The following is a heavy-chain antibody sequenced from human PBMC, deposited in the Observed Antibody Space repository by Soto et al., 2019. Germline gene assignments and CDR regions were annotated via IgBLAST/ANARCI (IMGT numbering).Heavy chain of an antibody. V-gene: IGHV5-51*01. CDR3: ARFVAPSPLSTWFDL. CDR1: GYGFYGYW. Sequence: PGESLKISCQGSGYGFYGYWIAWVRHMPGRGLEWMGIIYPDDSQIRYNPSLQGHVTISADKSINTAYLQWTSLLSSDSGMYYCARFVAPSPLSTWFDLLGQGTLVTVSA. CDR2: IYPDDSQI. J-gene: IGHJ5*01.